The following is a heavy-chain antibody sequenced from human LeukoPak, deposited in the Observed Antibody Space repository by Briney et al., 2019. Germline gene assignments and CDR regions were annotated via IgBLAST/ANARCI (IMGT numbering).Heavy chain of an antibody. Sequence: SETLSLTCTVSGGSISSSSYYWGWIRQPPGKGLEWNGSIYYSGSTYYNPSLKSRVTISVDTSKNQFSLKLSSVTAADTAVYLAAAVGYWGQGTLVTVSS. D-gene: IGHD6-13*01. CDR2: IYYSGST. CDR3: AAVGY. V-gene: IGHV4-39*01. J-gene: IGHJ4*02. CDR1: GGSISSSSYY.